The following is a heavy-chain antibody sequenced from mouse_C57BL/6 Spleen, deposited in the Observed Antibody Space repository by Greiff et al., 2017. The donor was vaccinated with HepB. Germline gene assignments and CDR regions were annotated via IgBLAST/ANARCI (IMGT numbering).Heavy chain of an antibody. Sequence: QVQLKQPGAELVRPGSSVKLSCKASGYTFTSYWMHWVKQRPIQGLEWIGNIDPSDSETHYNQKFKDKATLTVDKSSSTAYMQLSSLTSEDSAVYYCARDDYGSAYWGQGTLVTVSA. CDR3: ARDDYGSAY. J-gene: IGHJ3*01. V-gene: IGHV1-52*01. D-gene: IGHD2-4*01. CDR1: GYTFTSYW. CDR2: IDPSDSET.